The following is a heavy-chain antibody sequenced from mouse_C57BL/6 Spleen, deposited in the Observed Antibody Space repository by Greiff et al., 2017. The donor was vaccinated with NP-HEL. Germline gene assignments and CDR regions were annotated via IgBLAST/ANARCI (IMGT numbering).Heavy chain of an antibody. CDR3: ARKRGNYHYAMDY. CDR1: GYTFTSYW. D-gene: IGHD2-1*01. Sequence: QVQLQQPGAELVMPGASVKLSCKASGYTFTSYWMHWVKQRPGQGLEWIGEIDPSDSYTNYNQKFKGKSTLTVDKSSSTAYMQLSSLTSEDSAVYDCARKRGNYHYAMDYWGQGTSVTVSS. V-gene: IGHV1-69*01. J-gene: IGHJ4*01. CDR2: IDPSDSYT.